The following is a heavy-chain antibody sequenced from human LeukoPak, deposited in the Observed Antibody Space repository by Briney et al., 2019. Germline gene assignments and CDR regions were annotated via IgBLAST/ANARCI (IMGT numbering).Heavy chain of an antibody. J-gene: IGHJ4*02. CDR2: ISGSGGST. CDR1: GFTFSSYA. CDR3: ALAYREDYFDY. V-gene: IGHV3-23*01. Sequence: PGGSLRLSCAASGFTFSSYAMSWVRQAPGKGLEWVSPISGSGGSTHYADSVKGRFTISRDNSKNTLYLQMNSLRAEDTAVYYCALAYREDYFDYWGQGTLVTVSS. D-gene: IGHD1-26*01.